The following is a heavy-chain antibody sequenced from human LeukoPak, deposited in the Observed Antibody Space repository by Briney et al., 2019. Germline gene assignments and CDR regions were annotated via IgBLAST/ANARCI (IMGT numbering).Heavy chain of an antibody. Sequence: GGSLRLSCAASGLTFSSYAMSWVRQAPGKGLEWVSVMSDSGDNIYYIDSVKGRFTISRDNSKNTLYLQMNSLRAEDTAIYYCATRRGFDYWGQGTLVTVSS. CDR3: ATRRGFDY. CDR2: MSDSGDNI. V-gene: IGHV3-23*01. J-gene: IGHJ4*02. CDR1: GLTFSSYA.